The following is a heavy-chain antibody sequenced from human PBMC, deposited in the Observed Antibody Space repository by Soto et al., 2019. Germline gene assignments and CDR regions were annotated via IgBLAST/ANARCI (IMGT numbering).Heavy chain of an antibody. CDR3: ARVEGRFYYGMDV. V-gene: IGHV4-4*02. Sequence: QVQLQEPGPGLVKPSGTLSLTCAVSGGSISSINCWRWVRQPPGKGLEWIGEIYYSGSTNYNPSLKSRVTISVDKSKTQLSLKSSSVTAAATAVYYCARVEGRFYYGMDVWGQGNTVTVSS. CDR1: GGSISSINC. J-gene: IGHJ6*02. CDR2: IYYSGST.